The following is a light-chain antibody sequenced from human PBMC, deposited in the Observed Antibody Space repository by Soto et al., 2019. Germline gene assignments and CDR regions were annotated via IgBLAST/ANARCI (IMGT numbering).Light chain of an antibody. CDR1: QSVSDN. CDR2: GAS. CDR3: QQYNNWPLT. J-gene: IGKJ4*01. V-gene: IGKV3-15*01. Sequence: EIVMTQSPATLPVSPGERVTLSCRASQSVSDNLAWYQQKPGQAPWLLIYGASTRATGIPARFSGSGSGTEFTLTISSLQSEDFAVYYCQQYNNWPLTVGGGTKVEIK.